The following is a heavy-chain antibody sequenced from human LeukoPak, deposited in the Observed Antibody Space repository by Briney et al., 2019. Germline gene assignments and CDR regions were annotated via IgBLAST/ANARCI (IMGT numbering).Heavy chain of an antibody. CDR2: IYYSGST. D-gene: IGHD3-10*01. CDR3: ASSPRGWGWFDP. V-gene: IGHV4-59*01. Sequence: SETLSLTCTVSGGSISSYYWSWIRQPPGKGLEWIGYIYYSGSTNYNPSLKSRVTISVDTSKNQFSLKLSSVTAADTAVYDCASSPRGWGWFDPWGQGTLVTVSS. J-gene: IGHJ5*02. CDR1: GGSISSYY.